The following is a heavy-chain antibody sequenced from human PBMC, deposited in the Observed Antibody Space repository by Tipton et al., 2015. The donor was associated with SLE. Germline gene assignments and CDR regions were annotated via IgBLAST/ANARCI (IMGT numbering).Heavy chain of an antibody. CDR1: GFTFSTYW. CDR2: INQDGGEK. CDR3: ARADDGYYDSSSYPWDY. D-gene: IGHD3-22*01. J-gene: IGHJ4*02. Sequence: SLRLSCAASGFTFSTYWMNWLRQAPGKGLEWVANINQDGGEKYYLDSLRGRFTISRDNAKNTLYLQMNSLRAEDTAVYYCARADDGYYDSSSYPWDYWGQGTLVTVSS. V-gene: IGHV3-7*03.